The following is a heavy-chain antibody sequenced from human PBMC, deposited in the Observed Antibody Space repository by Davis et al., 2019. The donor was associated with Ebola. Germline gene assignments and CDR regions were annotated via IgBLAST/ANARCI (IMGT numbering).Heavy chain of an antibody. J-gene: IGHJ4*02. CDR3: ATSESFFDYAAYFHY. Sequence: GESLKISCAASGFPFSSYTMPWVRQAPGKGLEWVSSISSDGSYIFYADSAKGRFTISRDNAKNSLYLQMNSLKAEDTAVYFCATSESFFDYAAYFHYWGQGTLLTVSS. CDR1: GFPFSSYT. CDR2: ISSDGSYI. D-gene: IGHD3-16*01. V-gene: IGHV3-21*06.